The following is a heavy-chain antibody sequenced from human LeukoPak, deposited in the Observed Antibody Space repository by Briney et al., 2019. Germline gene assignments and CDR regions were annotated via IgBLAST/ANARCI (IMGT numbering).Heavy chain of an antibody. D-gene: IGHD3-3*01. CDR2: IIPILGIA. V-gene: IGHV1-69*04. CDR1: GGTFSSYA. J-gene: IGHJ5*02. CDR3: AGDAQVFYDFWSGYGFVVEDWFDP. Sequence: GASVKVSCKASGGTFSSYAVSWVRQAPGQGLEWMGRIIPILGIANYAQKFQGRVTITADKSTSTAYMELSSLRSDDTAVYYCAGDAQVFYDFWSGYGFVVEDWFDPWGQGTLVTVSS.